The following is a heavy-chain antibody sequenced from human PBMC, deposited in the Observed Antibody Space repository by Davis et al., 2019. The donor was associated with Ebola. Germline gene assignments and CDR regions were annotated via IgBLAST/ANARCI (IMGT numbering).Heavy chain of an antibody. CDR1: GGSFSTYY. Sequence: MPSETLSLTCTVSGGSFSTYYWSWVRQPPGKGLEGVGYIYYSGSTNYNPSLKSRVTISVDTSKNQFSLKLSSVTAADTAVYYCARPVCVYCSSWYFHYWGQGTLVTVSS. CDR3: ARPVCVYCSSWYFHY. V-gene: IGHV4-59*08. CDR2: IYYSGST. J-gene: IGHJ4*02. D-gene: IGHD6-13*01.